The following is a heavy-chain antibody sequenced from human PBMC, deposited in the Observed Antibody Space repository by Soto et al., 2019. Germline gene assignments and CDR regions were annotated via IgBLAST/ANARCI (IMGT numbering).Heavy chain of an antibody. CDR3: ARDYSSGWYEAFDI. CDR1: GYTFTSYD. V-gene: IGHV1-8*01. D-gene: IGHD6-19*01. CDR2: MNPNSGNT. Sequence: ASVKVSCKASGYTFTSYDINWVRQATGQGLEWMGWMNPNSGNTGYAQKFQGRVTMTRNTSISTAYMELSSLRSEDTAVYYCARDYSSGWYEAFDIWGQGTMVTVSS. J-gene: IGHJ3*02.